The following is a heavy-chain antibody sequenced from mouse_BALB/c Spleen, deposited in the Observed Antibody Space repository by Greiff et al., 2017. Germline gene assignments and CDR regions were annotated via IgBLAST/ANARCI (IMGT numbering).Heavy chain of an antibody. J-gene: IGHJ2*01. V-gene: IGHV1-69*02. CDR2: IDPSDSYT. CDR1: GYTFTSYW. CDR3: ARSEYGHYFDY. Sequence: QVQLQQPGAELVKPGASVKLSCKASGYTFTSYWMHWVKQRPGQGLEWIGEIDPSDSYTNYNQKFKGKATLTVDKSSSTAYMQLSSLTSEDSAVYYCARSEYGHYFDYWGQGTTLTVSS. D-gene: IGHD2-10*02.